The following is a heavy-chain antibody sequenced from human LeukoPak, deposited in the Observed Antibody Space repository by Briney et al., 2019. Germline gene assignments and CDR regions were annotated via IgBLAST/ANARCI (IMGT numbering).Heavy chain of an antibody. D-gene: IGHD3-10*01. CDR2: ISSSSSYI. Sequence: GGSLRLSCAASGFTFSSYSMNWVRQAPGKGLEWVSSISSSSSYIYYADSVKGRFTISRDNAKNSLYLQVNSLRAEDTAVYYCARDWVHYYGSGSFHWGQGTLVTVSS. J-gene: IGHJ4*02. CDR3: ARDWVHYYGSGSFH. V-gene: IGHV3-21*01. CDR1: GFTFSSYS.